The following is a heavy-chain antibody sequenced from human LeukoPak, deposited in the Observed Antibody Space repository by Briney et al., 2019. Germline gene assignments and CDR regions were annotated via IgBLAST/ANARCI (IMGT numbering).Heavy chain of an antibody. Sequence: GESLKISCRASGYTFTSYWIAWVRQVPGKGLAWMGIIYPGDSDTRYTPSFQGQVTISADTSISTAYLQWNSLEASDTAIYYCARQAHFWSVSDYYYYMDVWGKGTTVTVSS. CDR3: ARQAHFWSVSDYYYYMDV. J-gene: IGHJ6*03. D-gene: IGHD3-3*02. CDR2: IYPGDSDT. V-gene: IGHV5-51*01. CDR1: GYTFTSYW.